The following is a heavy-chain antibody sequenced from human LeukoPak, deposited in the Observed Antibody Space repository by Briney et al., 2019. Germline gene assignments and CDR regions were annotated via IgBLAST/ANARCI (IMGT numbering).Heavy chain of an antibody. Sequence: GGSLRLSCAASGFTFSSYGMHWVRQAPGKGLEWVAFIRYDGSNKYYADSVKGRFTISRDNSKNTLYLQMNSLRAEDTAVYYCAKAYYDSSGYPLYFDYWGQGTLVTVSS. D-gene: IGHD3-22*01. CDR2: IRYDGSNK. CDR3: AKAYYDSSGYPLYFDY. V-gene: IGHV3-30*02. CDR1: GFTFSSYG. J-gene: IGHJ4*02.